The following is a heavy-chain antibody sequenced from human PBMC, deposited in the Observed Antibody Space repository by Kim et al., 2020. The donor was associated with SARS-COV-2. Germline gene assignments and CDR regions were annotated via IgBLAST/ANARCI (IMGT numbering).Heavy chain of an antibody. CDR1: GGSISSYY. J-gene: IGHJ6*02. Sequence: SETLSLTCTVSGGSISSYYWSWIRQPPGKGLEWIGYIYYSGSTNYNPSLKSRVTISVDTSKNQFSLKLSSVTAADTAVYYCARDQAGYSSGWYGRAYYYYGMDVWGQGTTVTVSS. D-gene: IGHD6-19*01. CDR3: ARDQAGYSSGWYGRAYYYYGMDV. V-gene: IGHV4-59*01. CDR2: IYYSGST.